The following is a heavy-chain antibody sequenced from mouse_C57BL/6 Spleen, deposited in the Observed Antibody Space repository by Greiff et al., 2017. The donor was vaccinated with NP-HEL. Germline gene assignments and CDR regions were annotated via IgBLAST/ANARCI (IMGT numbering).Heavy chain of an antibody. CDR1: GYAFSSSW. CDR2: IYPGDGAT. CDR3: ARGYVLDYGYAMDY. D-gene: IGHD2-4*01. Sequence: QVQLQQSGPELVKPGASVKISCKASGYAFSSSWMNWVKQRPGKGLEWIGRIYPGDGATNYNGKFKGKATLTADKSSSTAYMQLSSLTSEDSAVYFCARGYVLDYGYAMDYWGQGTSVTVSS. V-gene: IGHV1-82*01. J-gene: IGHJ4*01.